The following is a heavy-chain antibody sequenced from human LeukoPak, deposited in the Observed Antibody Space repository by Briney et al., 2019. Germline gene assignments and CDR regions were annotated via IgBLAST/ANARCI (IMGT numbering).Heavy chain of an antibody. CDR2: ISWNSGSI. CDR1: GFTFDDYA. J-gene: IGHJ4*02. D-gene: IGHD6-19*01. Sequence: SLRLSCAASGFTFDDYAMHWVRHAPGKGLEWVSGISWNSGSIGYADSVKGRFTISRDNAKNSLYLQMNSLRAEDTALYYCAKDLGTVAGTPGYWGQGTLVTVSS. V-gene: IGHV3-9*01. CDR3: AKDLGTVAGTPGY.